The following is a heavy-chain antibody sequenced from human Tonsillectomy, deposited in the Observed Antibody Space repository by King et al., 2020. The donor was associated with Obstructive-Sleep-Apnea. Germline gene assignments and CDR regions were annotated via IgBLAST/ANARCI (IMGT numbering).Heavy chain of an antibody. Sequence: VQLVESGGGLVQPGGSLRLSCAASGFTVASNYMSWVRQAPGKGLEWVSVIFSGGSTFYADSVKGRFTISTHSSKNILYLQMNSLRPEDTAVYYCARAVFSAGNFDQWGQGTLVTVSS. CDR3: ARAVFSAGNFDQ. CDR1: GFTVASNY. J-gene: IGHJ4*02. D-gene: IGHD6-13*01. V-gene: IGHV3-53*04. CDR2: IFSGGST.